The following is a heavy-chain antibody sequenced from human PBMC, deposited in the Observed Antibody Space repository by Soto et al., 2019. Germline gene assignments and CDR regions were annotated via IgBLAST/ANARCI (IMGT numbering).Heavy chain of an antibody. CDR2: IYYSGST. CDR3: ASTNCSGGSCYWIAYFDY. V-gene: IGHV4-39*01. CDR1: GGSISSSSYY. Sequence: QLQLQESGPGLVKPSETLSLTCTVSGGSISSSSYYWGWIRQPPGKGLEWIGSIYYSGSTYYNPSLKSRVTISVDTSKNQFSLKLSSVTAADTAVYYCASTNCSGGSCYWIAYFDYWGQGTLVTVSS. D-gene: IGHD2-15*01. J-gene: IGHJ4*02.